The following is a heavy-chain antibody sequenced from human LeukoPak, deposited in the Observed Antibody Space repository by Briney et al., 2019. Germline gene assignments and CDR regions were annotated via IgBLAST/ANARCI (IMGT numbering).Heavy chain of an antibody. J-gene: IGHJ5*02. CDR3: ARERNYYGSGRGWFDP. V-gene: IGHV4-4*02. CDR2: IYLRGNT. CDR1: GGSISSSNW. Sequence: SGTLSLTCAISGGSISSSNWWTWVRQPPGKGLEWVGEIYLRGNTNYNPSLESRATISVDESKTQLSLRLESVTAADTAVYYCARERNYYGSGRGWFDPWGQGTLVTVSS. D-gene: IGHD3-10*01.